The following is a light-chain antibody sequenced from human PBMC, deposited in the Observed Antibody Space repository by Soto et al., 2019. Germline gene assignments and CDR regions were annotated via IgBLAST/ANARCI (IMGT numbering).Light chain of an antibody. Sequence: QSVLAQPASVSGSPGQSITISCTGTSSDVGSYNLVSWYQQHPGKAPKLMIYEGSKRPSGVSNCFSGSKSGNTASLTISGLQAEDEADYYCCSYAGRPYVFGTGTKVTVL. CDR3: CSYAGRPYV. V-gene: IGLV2-23*01. CDR1: SSDVGSYNL. J-gene: IGLJ1*01. CDR2: EGS.